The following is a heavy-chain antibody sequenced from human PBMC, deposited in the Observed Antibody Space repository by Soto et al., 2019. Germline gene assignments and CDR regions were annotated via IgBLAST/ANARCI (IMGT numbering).Heavy chain of an antibody. V-gene: IGHV4-59*01. J-gene: IGHJ5*02. CDR3: ARDRGSSSDNNWFDP. D-gene: IGHD6-6*01. Sequence: PSETLSLTCTVSGGSISSYYWSWIRQPPGKGLEWIGYIYYSGSTNYNPSLKSRVTISVDTSKNQFSLKLSSMTAADTAVYYCARDRGSSSDNNWFDPWGQGTLVTVSS. CDR2: IYYSGST. CDR1: GGSISSYY.